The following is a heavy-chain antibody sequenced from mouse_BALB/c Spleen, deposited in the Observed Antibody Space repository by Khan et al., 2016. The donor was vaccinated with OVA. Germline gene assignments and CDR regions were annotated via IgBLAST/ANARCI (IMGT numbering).Heavy chain of an antibody. CDR2: INTHSGVP. J-gene: IGHJ4*01. V-gene: IGHV9-4*02. CDR1: GYTFTTAG. CDR3: ARGGAACYRNDGGAMDY. D-gene: IGHD2-14*01. Sequence: VQLVESGPELKKPGETVRISCKASGYTFTTAGMQWVQKMPGKGLKWIGWINTHSGVPKYAEDFKGRFAFSLETSASIGYLQITNLKNEDTATYFCARGGAACYRNDGGAMDYWGQGTSVTVSS.